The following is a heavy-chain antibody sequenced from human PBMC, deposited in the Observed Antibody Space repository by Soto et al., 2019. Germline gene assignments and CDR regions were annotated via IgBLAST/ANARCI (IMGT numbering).Heavy chain of an antibody. V-gene: IGHV1-2*02. CDR1: GYTFTGYY. J-gene: IGHJ6*02. D-gene: IGHD3-3*01. CDR3: ARGTTIFGVVILHYYYYGMDV. Sequence: QVQLVQSGAEVKKPGASVKVSCKASGYTFTGYYMHWVRQAPGQGLEWMGWINPNSGGTNYAQKFQGRVTMTRDTSISTAYMELSRLRSDDTAVYYCARGTTIFGVVILHYYYYGMDVWGQGTTVTVSS. CDR2: INPNSGGT.